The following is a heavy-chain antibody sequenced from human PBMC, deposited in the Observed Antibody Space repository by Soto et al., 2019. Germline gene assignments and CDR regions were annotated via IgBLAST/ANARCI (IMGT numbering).Heavy chain of an antibody. Sequence: QVQLVQSGAEVKKPGASVKVSCKASGYTFTSYAMHWVRQAPGQRLEWMGGINAGNGNTKYSQKFQGRVTITRDTSASTAYMELSSLRSEDTAVYYCARGLGLYYFDYWGLGTLVTVSS. CDR1: GYTFTSYA. J-gene: IGHJ4*02. CDR2: INAGNGNT. CDR3: ARGLGLYYFDY. D-gene: IGHD1-26*01. V-gene: IGHV1-3*01.